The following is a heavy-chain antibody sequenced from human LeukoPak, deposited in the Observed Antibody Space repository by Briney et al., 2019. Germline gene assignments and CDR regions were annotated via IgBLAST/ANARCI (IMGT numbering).Heavy chain of an antibody. CDR1: GGSISSSSYY. D-gene: IGHD6-6*01. CDR3: ARDYAVAARRFDY. J-gene: IGHJ4*02. V-gene: IGHV4-39*07. Sequence: PSETLSLTCTVSGGSISSSSYYWGWIRQPPGKGLEWIGSIYYSGSIYYNPSLKSRVTISVDTSKNQFSLKLSCVTAADTAVYYCARDYAVAARRFDYWGQGTLVTVSS. CDR2: IYYSGSI.